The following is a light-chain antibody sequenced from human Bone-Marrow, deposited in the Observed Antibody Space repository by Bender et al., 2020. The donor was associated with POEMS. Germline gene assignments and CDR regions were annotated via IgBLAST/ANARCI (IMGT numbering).Light chain of an antibody. Sequence: SSELTQPPSVSVSPGQTARITCSGDALTNEYTYWFQQKPGQVPVLVIYKDSERPSGIPERFSGSNSGNTATLTISGTQPMDEADYYCQTWDSGVYVFGAGTKVTIL. CDR3: QTWDSGVYV. CDR2: KDS. V-gene: IGLV3-1*01. J-gene: IGLJ1*01. CDR1: ALTNEY.